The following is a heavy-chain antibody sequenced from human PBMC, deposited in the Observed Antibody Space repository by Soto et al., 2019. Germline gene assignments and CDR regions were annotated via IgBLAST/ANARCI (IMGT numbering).Heavy chain of an antibody. CDR1: RGSFSSSG. Sequence: PRASVKVSCKASRGSFSSSGISWVRQAPGPGLEWVGGIIPNFVTSHYAQKFQGRVTITADESTNTAYMELSSLTSEDTAVYYCARSLDYHDYTGYSTVGVYFDYWGLGTLVTVSS. V-gene: IGHV1-69*13. CDR2: IIPNFVTS. J-gene: IGHJ4*02. CDR3: ARSLDYHDYTGYSTVGVYFDY. D-gene: IGHD3-22*01.